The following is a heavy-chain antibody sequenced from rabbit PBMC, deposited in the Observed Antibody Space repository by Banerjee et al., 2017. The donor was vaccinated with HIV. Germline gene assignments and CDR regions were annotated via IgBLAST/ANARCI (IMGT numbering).Heavy chain of an antibody. V-gene: IGHV1S7*01. D-gene: IGHD6-1*01. Sequence: QLVESGGGLVQPGGSLTLSCKASGFDFSSYYMSWVRQAPGKGLEWIGIIYGGSGSTDYASWVNGRFTISSDNAQNTVDLQMNSLTAADTATYFCASYYSDGYAGDAYATGGYYFNLWGQGTLVTVS. J-gene: IGHJ4*01. CDR3: ASYYSDGYAGDAYATGGYYFNL. CDR2: IYGGSGST. CDR1: GFDFSSYY.